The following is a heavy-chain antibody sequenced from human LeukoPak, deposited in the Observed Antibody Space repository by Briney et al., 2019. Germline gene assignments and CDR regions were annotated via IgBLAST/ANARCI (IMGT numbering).Heavy chain of an antibody. Sequence: EASVKVSCKVSGYTLTELSMHWVRQAPGNGLEWMGGFDPEDGETIYAQKFQGRVTMTEDTSTDTAYMELSSLRSEDTAVYYCATRTPYYDFWSGNIFLAYWGQGTLVTVSS. CDR2: FDPEDGET. CDR3: ATRTPYYDFWSGNIFLAY. CDR1: GYTLTELS. J-gene: IGHJ4*02. D-gene: IGHD3-3*01. V-gene: IGHV1-24*01.